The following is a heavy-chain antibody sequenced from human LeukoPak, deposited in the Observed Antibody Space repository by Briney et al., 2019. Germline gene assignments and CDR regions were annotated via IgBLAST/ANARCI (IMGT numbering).Heavy chain of an antibody. J-gene: IGHJ3*02. Sequence: PGGSLRLSCAASGFTFSDYTMNWVRQAPGKGLEWVASISSSRTYIYYADSLKGRFTISRDNAKSSLFLQMNSLRADDTAVYYCAVRFLEAFDMWGQGTMVTVSS. CDR2: ISSSRTYI. CDR3: AVRFLEAFDM. V-gene: IGHV3-21*06. D-gene: IGHD3-3*01. CDR1: GFTFSDYT.